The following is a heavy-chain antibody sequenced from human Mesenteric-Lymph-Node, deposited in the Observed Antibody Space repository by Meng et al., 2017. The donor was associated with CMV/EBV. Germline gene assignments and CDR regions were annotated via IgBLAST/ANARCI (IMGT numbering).Heavy chain of an antibody. J-gene: IGHJ5*02. CDR2: IFYSGSA. Sequence: QLQEAGPRLVKPSETPSLKCTVLGGSISSSWNYWGWIRQPPGKGLEWIGSIFYSGSAHYNPALESRVTISIDKSKNEFFLNLGSVTAADTAMYFCARDTLTYSYGPGWIDPWGQGTLVTVSS. CDR3: ARDTLTYSYGPGWIDP. CDR1: GGSISSSWNY. V-gene: IGHV4-39*02. D-gene: IGHD3-10*01.